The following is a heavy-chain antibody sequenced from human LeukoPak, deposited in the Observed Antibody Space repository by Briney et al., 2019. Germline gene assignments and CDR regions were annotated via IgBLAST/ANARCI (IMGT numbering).Heavy chain of an antibody. CDR3: ARQYGSVLGY. V-gene: IGHV4-59*08. D-gene: IGHD3-16*01. CDR1: GGSIDSWY. CDR2: IYYSGST. J-gene: IGHJ1*01. Sequence: SETLSLTCTVSGGSIDSWYWSWIRQPPGKGLEWIGYIYYSGSTNYNPSLKSRVTISVDTSKNQFSLQLISVTPEDTAVYYCARQYGSVLGYWGQGTLVTVSS.